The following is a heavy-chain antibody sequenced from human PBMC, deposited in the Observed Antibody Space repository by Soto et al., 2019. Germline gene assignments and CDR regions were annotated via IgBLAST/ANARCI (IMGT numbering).Heavy chain of an antibody. J-gene: IGHJ4*02. CDR1: GFTFSNAW. D-gene: IGHD3-22*01. Sequence: GGSLRLSCAASGFTFSNAWMSWVRQAPGKGLEWVGRIKSKTDVGTTDYAAPVKGRFTISRDDSKNTLYLQMNSLKTEDTAVYYCTRRYYDSSGYYYYFDYWGQGTLVTVSS. CDR2: IKSKTDVGTT. V-gene: IGHV3-15*01. CDR3: TRRYYDSSGYYYYFDY.